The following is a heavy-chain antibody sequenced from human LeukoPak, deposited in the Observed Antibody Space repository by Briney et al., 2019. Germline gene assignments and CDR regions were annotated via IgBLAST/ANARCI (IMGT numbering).Heavy chain of an antibody. CDR1: GGSFSGYY. CDR2: IEYSGST. D-gene: IGHD3-10*01. V-gene: IGHV4-34*01. J-gene: IGHJ5*02. CDR3: ARDPAIDYGSGGKGWFDP. Sequence: SETLSLTCAVYGGSFSGYYWNWIRQPPGKGLEWIGEIEYSGSTKYNPSLKSRVTISVDTSKNQFSLKLSSVTAADTAVYYCARDPAIDYGSGGKGWFDPWGQGTLVTVSS.